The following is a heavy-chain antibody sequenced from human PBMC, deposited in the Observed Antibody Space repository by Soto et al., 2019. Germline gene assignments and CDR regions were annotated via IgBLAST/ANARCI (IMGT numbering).Heavy chain of an antibody. V-gene: IGHV1-18*01. CDR2: ISAYNGNT. CDR1: GYTFSNYG. CDR3: AGDLVPGYTGFSDY. D-gene: IGHD5-12*01. J-gene: IGHJ4*02. Sequence: QVQLVQSGAEVKKPGASVKVSCKTSGYTFSNYGINWVRQAPGQGLEWMGWISAYNGNTNFAQKLQGRVSLTTDTSSTSAYMELRSRTSDCTAVYYCAGDLVPGYTGFSDYWGQGTLVTVSS.